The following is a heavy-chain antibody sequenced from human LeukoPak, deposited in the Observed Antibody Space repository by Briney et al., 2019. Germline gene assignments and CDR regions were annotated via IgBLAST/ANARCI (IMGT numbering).Heavy chain of an antibody. CDR2: INHSGNT. D-gene: IGHD3-16*01. J-gene: IGHJ6*02. CDR1: GGSFSGYY. V-gene: IGHV4-34*01. Sequence: SETLSLTCAVYGGSFSGYYWSWIRQPPGKGLEWIGEINHSGNTNYNPSLTSRVTISVDTSKNQISLKLSSVTAADTAVNYCARGPQYVYYGMDVWGQGTTVTVSS. CDR3: ARGPQYVYYGMDV.